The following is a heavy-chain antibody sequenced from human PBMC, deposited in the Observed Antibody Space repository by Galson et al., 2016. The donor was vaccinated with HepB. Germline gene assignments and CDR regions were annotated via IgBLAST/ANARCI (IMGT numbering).Heavy chain of an antibody. J-gene: IGHJ1*01. CDR1: GFTFRNYW. CDR3: ATRPTTKTFQY. V-gene: IGHV3-7*03. D-gene: IGHD1-14*01. Sequence: SLRLSCADSGFTFRNYWMSWIRQAPGKGLEWVANIKQDGSEKHYADSVKGRFTISRDNSKNSLFLQLNSLEADDTAVYYCATRPTTKTFQYWGQGTLVSVFS. CDR2: IKQDGSEK.